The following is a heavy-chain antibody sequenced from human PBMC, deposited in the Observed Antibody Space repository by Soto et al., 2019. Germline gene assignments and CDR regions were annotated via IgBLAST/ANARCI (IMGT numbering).Heavy chain of an antibody. CDR3: ARARGARYFDY. V-gene: IGHV4-30-4*01. CDR1: GGSISSGDYY. J-gene: IGHJ4*02. Sequence: QVQLQESGPGLVKPSQTLSLTCTVSGGSISSGDYYWSWIRQPPGKGLEWIGYIYYSGSTYYNPSLKRRVTISGDTSKNQCSMKLSSVTAADTAVYYCARARGARYFDYWGQGTLVTVSS. D-gene: IGHD2-15*01. CDR2: IYYSGST.